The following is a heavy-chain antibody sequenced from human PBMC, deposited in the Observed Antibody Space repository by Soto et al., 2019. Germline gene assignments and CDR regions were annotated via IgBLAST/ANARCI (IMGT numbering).Heavy chain of an antibody. Sequence: ASAKVSCKVSGYTLTELSMHWGRPAPGKGLEWMGGFDPEDGETIYAQKFQGRVTMTEDTSTDTAYMELSSLRSEDTAVYYCATTGGVFHGLFEPWGQGTVVTVAS. CDR2: FDPEDGET. D-gene: IGHD2-21*01. J-gene: IGHJ5*02. CDR1: GYTLTELS. V-gene: IGHV1-24*01. CDR3: ATTGGVFHGLFEP.